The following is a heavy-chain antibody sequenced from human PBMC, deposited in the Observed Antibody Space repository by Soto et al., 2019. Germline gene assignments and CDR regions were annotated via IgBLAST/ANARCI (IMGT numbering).Heavy chain of an antibody. Sequence: PSEPLCLTCTVSGGSISSGGYCWSWIRQHPGKGLEWIGYIYYSGSTYYNPSLKSRVTISVDTSKNQFSLKLSSVTAADTAVYYCARGGRRSPGMDVWGQGTTVTVSS. CDR1: GGSISSGGYC. J-gene: IGHJ6*02. V-gene: IGHV4-31*03. CDR3: ARGGRRSPGMDV. CDR2: IYYSGST.